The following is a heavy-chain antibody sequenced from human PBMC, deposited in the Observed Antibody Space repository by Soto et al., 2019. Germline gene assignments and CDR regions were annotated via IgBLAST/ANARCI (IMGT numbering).Heavy chain of an antibody. D-gene: IGHD6-19*01. Sequence: PGESLNIACAGSGVTFSSYEMKWVHQAPGKGLEWVSYISSSGSTIYYADSVKGRFIISRDNSKNTLYLQMNSLRAEDTAVYFCAKELVNSGWTYFDYWGQGTLVTVSS. J-gene: IGHJ4*02. CDR3: AKELVNSGWTYFDY. CDR2: ISSSGSTI. V-gene: IGHV3-48*03. CDR1: GVTFSSYE.